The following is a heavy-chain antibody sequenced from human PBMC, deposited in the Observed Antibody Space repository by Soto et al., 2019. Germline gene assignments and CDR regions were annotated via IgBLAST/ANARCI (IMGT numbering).Heavy chain of an antibody. CDR2: ISSSSSYI. Sequence: EVQLVESGGGRVKPGGSLRLSCAASGFTFSSYSMNWVRQAPGKGLEWVSSISSSSSYIYYADSVKGRFTISRDNAKNSLYLQMNSLRAEDTAVYYCARDSTVVAATYYGMDVWGQGTTVTVSS. V-gene: IGHV3-21*01. J-gene: IGHJ6*02. CDR1: GFTFSSYS. D-gene: IGHD2-15*01. CDR3: ARDSTVVAATYYGMDV.